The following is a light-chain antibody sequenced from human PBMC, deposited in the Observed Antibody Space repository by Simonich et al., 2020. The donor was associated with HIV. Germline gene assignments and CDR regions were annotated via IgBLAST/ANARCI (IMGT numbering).Light chain of an antibody. CDR1: ALPKKY. CDR3: YSTDSSGNHRV. Sequence: SYELTQPPSVSVSPGQTARIPCSGDALPKKYAYWYQQKSGQAPVLVIYEDRRRPSGIPERFSGSSSGTVATLTISGAQVEDEADYYCYSTDSSGNHRVFGGGTKLTVL. V-gene: IGLV3-10*01. CDR2: EDR. J-gene: IGLJ2*01.